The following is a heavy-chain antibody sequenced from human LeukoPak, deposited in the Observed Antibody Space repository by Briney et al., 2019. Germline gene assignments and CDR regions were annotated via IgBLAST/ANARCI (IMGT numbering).Heavy chain of an antibody. Sequence: GASVKVSCKASGYTFTGYYIHWVRQAPGQGLEWMGWINPNSGGTNYAQKFQDRVTMTRDTSISTAYMELSRLKSDDTAVYNCARPLTTSGWYFDLWGRGTLVTVSS. D-gene: IGHD1-14*01. CDR3: ARPLTTSGWYFDL. J-gene: IGHJ2*01. CDR1: GYTFTGYY. CDR2: INPNSGGT. V-gene: IGHV1-2*02.